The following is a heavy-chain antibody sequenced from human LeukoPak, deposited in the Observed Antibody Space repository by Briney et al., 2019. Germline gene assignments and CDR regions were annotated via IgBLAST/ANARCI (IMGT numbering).Heavy chain of an antibody. V-gene: IGHV1-8*03. J-gene: IGHJ6*03. CDR1: GYTFTSYD. CDR2: MNPNSGNT. CDR3: AITAAGTNYYYYYYMDV. D-gene: IGHD6-13*01. Sequence: GASVKVSCKASGYTFTSYDINWVRQATGQGVEWMGWMNPNSGNTGYAKKFQGRVTITTDESTSTAYMELSSPRSEDTAVYYCAITAAGTNYYYYYYMDVWGKGTTVTVSS.